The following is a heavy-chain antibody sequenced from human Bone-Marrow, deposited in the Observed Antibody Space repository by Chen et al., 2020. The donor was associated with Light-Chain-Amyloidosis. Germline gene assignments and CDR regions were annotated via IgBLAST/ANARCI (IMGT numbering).Heavy chain of an antibody. V-gene: IGHV3-7*01. J-gene: IGHJ5*02. CDR2: TKQDESEK. CDR3: ARDRVTASGYYDS. CDR1: GFSIKDYW. Sequence: EVQLVESGGGLVQPGGSLTLSFVVSGFSIKDYWMTWVRQAPGRGLEWVANTKQDESEKYYVDSVKGRFTISRDNTKNSVYLQMNCLRAEDTALYYCARDRVTASGYYDSWGRGALVTVS. D-gene: IGHD3-16*01.